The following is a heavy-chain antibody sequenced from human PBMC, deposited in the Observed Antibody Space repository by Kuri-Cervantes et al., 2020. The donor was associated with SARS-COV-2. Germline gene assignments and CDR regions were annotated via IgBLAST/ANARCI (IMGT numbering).Heavy chain of an antibody. D-gene: IGHD3-16*01. CDR3: ARGGGYDYPHY. V-gene: IGHV4-59*01. J-gene: IGHJ4*02. CDR2: IYYSGST. Sequence: GSLRLSCTVSGDSISSYYWSWIRQPPGKGLEWIGYIYYSGSTKYNPSLKSRVTISLNTSKNQFSLKLSSVTAADTAVYYCARGGGYDYPHYWGQGTLVTVFS. CDR1: GDSISSYY.